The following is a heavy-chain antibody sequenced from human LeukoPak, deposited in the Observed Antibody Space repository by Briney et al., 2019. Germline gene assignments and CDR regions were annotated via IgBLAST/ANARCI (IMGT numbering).Heavy chain of an antibody. CDR1: GFKFSSFS. J-gene: IGHJ4*02. CDR2: ITSTSSAT. V-gene: IGHV3-48*04. Sequence: GRSLRLSCAASGFKFSSFSMGWVRQAPGKGLEWLSYITSTSSATYYADSLQGRFTISRDNAKNSLYLQINSLRADDTAVYYCARAIASYGDSAYWGQGTLVTVSS. CDR3: ARAIASYGDSAY. D-gene: IGHD5-18*01.